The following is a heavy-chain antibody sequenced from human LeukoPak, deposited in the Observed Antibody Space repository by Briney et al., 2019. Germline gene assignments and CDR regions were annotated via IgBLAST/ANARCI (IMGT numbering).Heavy chain of an antibody. CDR3: ARALVGATGAFDI. D-gene: IGHD1-26*01. J-gene: IGHJ3*02. CDR1: GGSISSGSYY. V-gene: IGHV4-61*02. CDR2: IYTSGNT. Sequence: SQTLSLXCTVSGGSISSGSYYWSWIRQPAGKGLEWIGRIYTSGNTNYNPSLKSRVTISVDTSKNQFSLKLSSVTAADTAVYYCARALVGATGAFDIWGQGTMVTVSS.